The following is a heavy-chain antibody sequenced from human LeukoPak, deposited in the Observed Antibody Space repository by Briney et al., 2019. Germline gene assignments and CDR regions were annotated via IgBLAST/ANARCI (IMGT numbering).Heavy chain of an antibody. Sequence: SETLSLTCTVSGGSISSYYWSWIRQPPGKGLEWIGEINHSGSTNYNPSLKSRVTISVDTSKNQFSLKLSSVTAADTAVYYCARDTYSSSWSYFDYWGQGTLVTVSS. V-gene: IGHV4-34*01. D-gene: IGHD6-13*01. J-gene: IGHJ4*02. CDR3: ARDTYSSSWSYFDY. CDR1: GGSISSYY. CDR2: INHSGST.